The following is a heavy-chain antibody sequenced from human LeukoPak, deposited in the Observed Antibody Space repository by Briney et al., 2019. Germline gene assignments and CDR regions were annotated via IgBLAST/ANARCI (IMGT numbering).Heavy chain of an antibody. D-gene: IGHD6-19*01. Sequence: GGSLRLSCAASGFTFSSYGMPWVRQAPGKGLEWVAVISYDGSNKYYADSVKGRFTISRDNSKNTLYLQMNSLRAEDTAVYYCAKSPPSYSSGWFLDYWGQGTLVTVSS. CDR2: ISYDGSNK. CDR1: GFTFSSYG. CDR3: AKSPPSYSSGWFLDY. J-gene: IGHJ4*02. V-gene: IGHV3-30*18.